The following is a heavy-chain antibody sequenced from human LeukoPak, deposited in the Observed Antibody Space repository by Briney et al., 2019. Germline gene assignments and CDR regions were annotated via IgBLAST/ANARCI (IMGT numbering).Heavy chain of an antibody. CDR1: GFTFSSYA. CDR2: TTTSGDNT. V-gene: IGHV3-23*01. CDR3: AKRGAYDNRYFDY. D-gene: IGHD3-22*01. J-gene: IGHJ4*02. Sequence: GGSLRLSCAASGFTFSSYAMSWVRQAPGKGLEWVSSTTTSGDNTYYADSVKGRFTISRDNSKNTLCLQMNSLRAEDTAVYYCAKRGAYDNRYFDYWGQGTLVTVSS.